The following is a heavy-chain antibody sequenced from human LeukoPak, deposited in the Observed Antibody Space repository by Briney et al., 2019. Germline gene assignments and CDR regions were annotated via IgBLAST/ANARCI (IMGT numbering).Heavy chain of an antibody. CDR2: IIPILGIA. V-gene: IGHV1-69*04. CDR1: GGTFSSYA. D-gene: IGHD2-2*01. CDR3: ARDNCSSTSCYFPHNWFDP. Sequence: PSASVKVSCKASGGTFSSYAISWVRQAPGQGLEWMGRIIPILGIANYAQKFQGRVTITADKSTSTAYMELSSLRSEDTAVYYCARDNCSSTSCYFPHNWFDPWGQGTLVIVSS. J-gene: IGHJ5*02.